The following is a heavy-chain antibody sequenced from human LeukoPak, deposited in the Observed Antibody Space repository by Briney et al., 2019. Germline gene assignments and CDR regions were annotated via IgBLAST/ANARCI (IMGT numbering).Heavy chain of an antibody. CDR1: GDSMSSYY. J-gene: IGHJ4*02. V-gene: IGHV4-4*07. CDR2: IYTSGST. D-gene: IGHD6-13*01. CDR3: VRGFGIEGGVITAAGLDY. Sequence: SETLSLTCTVSGDSMSSYYWSWIRQPAGKGLEWIGRIYTSGSTNYNPSLKSRLTMSVDTSKNQFSLKLGSVTAADTAVYYCVRGFGIEGGVITAAGLDYWGQGTLVTVSS.